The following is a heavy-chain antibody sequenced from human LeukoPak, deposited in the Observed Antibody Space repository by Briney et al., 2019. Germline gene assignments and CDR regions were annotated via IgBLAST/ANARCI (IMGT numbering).Heavy chain of an antibody. CDR2: ISGSGGST. J-gene: IGHJ4*02. CDR1: GFTFSSYA. D-gene: IGHD3-10*01. V-gene: IGHV3-23*01. CDR3: ASQLLWFGAFDY. Sequence: GGSLRLSCAASGFTFSSYAMSWVRQAPGKGLEWVSAISGSGGSTYYADSVKGRFTISRDNSKNTLYLQMNSLRAEDTAVYYCASQLLWFGAFDYWGQGTLVTVSS.